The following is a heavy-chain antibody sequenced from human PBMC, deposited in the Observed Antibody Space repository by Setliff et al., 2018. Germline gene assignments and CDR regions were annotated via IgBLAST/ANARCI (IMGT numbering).Heavy chain of an antibody. D-gene: IGHD2-2*01. CDR3: SRLVRYCTRTSCQRLSCDDY. V-gene: IGHV4-38-2*01. CDR2: IFQSGIT. CDR1: GFSITNGYY. J-gene: IGHJ4*02. Sequence: PSETLSLTCAVSGFSITNGYYWGWIRQSPGKQLEWIGNIFQSGITFYNPSLKSRVTISVDPSQNQFSQKLRSVTAADTAIYYCSRLVRYCTRTSCQRLSCDDYWGQGALVTVSS.